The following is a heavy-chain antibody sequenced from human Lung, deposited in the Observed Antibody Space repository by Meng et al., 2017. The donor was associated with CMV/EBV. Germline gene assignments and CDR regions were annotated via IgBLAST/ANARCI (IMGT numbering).Heavy chain of an antibody. V-gene: IGHV3-21*01. J-gene: IGHJ6*02. CDR3: ARDRGGSYDDDYYYYGMDV. D-gene: IGHD1-26*01. CDR2: ISSSSSYI. CDR1: GFTFSSYS. Sequence: GGSLRLSCAASGFTFSSYSMNWVRQAPGKGLEWVSSISSSSSYIYYADSVKGRFTISRDNAKNSLYLQMNSLRAEDTAVYYCARDRGGSYDDDYYYYGMDVWGQGXTVTVSS.